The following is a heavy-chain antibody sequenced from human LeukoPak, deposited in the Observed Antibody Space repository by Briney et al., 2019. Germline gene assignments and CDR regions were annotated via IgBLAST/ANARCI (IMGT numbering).Heavy chain of an antibody. Sequence: GGSLRLSCSASGFTFNNFAMHWVRQAPGKGLGYVSGINNDGGSSYFADSVKSRFTISRDNSVNTLYLQMSSLRPEDTAVYYCVKTMVTFGGVIRTDAFDIWGQGTLVTVSS. D-gene: IGHD3-16*01. CDR3: VKTMVTFGGVIRTDAFDI. J-gene: IGHJ3*02. CDR2: INNDGGSS. V-gene: IGHV3-64D*08. CDR1: GFTFNNFA.